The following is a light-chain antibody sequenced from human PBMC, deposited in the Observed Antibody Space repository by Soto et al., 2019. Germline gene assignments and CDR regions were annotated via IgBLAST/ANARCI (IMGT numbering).Light chain of an antibody. CDR3: QQRSNWPLIT. J-gene: IGKJ5*01. CDR1: QSISNF. V-gene: IGKV3-11*01. CDR2: DAS. Sequence: EIVLIQSPATLSLSPGERATLSCRTSQSISNFLAWYQQKPGQAPRLLIYDASNRATGIPARFSGSGSGTDFTLTIGSLEPEDFAVYYCQQRSNWPLITFGQGTRLEIK.